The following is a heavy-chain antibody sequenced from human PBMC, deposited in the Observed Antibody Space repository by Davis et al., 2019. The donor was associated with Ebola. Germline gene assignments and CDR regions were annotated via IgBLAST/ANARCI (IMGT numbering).Heavy chain of an antibody. CDR1: GYTFTAYY. Sequence: ASVKVSCKTSGYTFTAYYMHWVRQAPGQRLEWMGWINAGNGNTKYSQKFQGRVTITRDTSASTAYMELSSLRSEDTAVYYCARVDSSSWFNWFDPWGQGTLVTVSS. J-gene: IGHJ5*02. CDR3: ARVDSSSWFNWFDP. D-gene: IGHD6-13*01. V-gene: IGHV1-3*01. CDR2: INAGNGNT.